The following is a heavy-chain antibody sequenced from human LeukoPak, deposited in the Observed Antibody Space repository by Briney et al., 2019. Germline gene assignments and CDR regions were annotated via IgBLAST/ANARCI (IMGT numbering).Heavy chain of an antibody. J-gene: IGHJ4*02. CDR2: ISSSGSTI. V-gene: IGHV3-11*01. Sequence: GGSLRLSCAASGFTFSGSYMSWIRQAPGKGLEYISYISSSGSTIYYADSVKGRFTLSRDNAKNSLSLEMNSLRAEDTAVYYCARGKYSFDYWGQGTLVTVSS. CDR3: ARGKYSFDY. CDR1: GFTFSGSY.